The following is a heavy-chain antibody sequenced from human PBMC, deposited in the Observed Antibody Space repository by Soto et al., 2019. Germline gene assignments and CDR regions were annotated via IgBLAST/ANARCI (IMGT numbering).Heavy chain of an antibody. J-gene: IGHJ4*02. CDR3: ATLSILLWFGDQTFDY. V-gene: IGHV3-30*03. Sequence: GGTLRLSCAASGFSFSSYGMHWVRQAPGKGLEWVAVISNDGTKKFSADSVKGRFTISRDNSKKTLYLQMNSLNVEDTAVYYCATLSILLWFGDQTFDYWVQGALVTVSS. D-gene: IGHD3-10*01. CDR1: GFSFSSYG. CDR2: ISNDGTKK.